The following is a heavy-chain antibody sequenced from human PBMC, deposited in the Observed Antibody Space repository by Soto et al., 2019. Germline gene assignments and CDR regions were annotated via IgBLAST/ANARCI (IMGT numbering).Heavy chain of an antibody. CDR3: ARLADGTGIGYYFDY. V-gene: IGHV4-39*01. D-gene: IGHD2-8*02. Sequence: SETLSLTCTVSGGSISSSSYYWGWIRQPPGKGLEWIGSIYYSGSTYYNPSLKSRVTISVDTSKNQFSLKLSSVTAADTAVYYCARLADGTGIGYYFDYWGQGTLVTVSS. CDR1: GGSISSSSYY. CDR2: IYYSGST. J-gene: IGHJ4*02.